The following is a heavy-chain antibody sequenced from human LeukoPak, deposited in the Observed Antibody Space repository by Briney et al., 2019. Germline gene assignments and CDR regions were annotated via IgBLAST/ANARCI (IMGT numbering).Heavy chain of an antibody. D-gene: IGHD5-12*01. CDR1: GYTFTDYY. Sequence: ASVKVSCKTSGYTFTDYYIHWVRQAPGQGLEWMGRISPKSGGTDYTQKFQGRVTMTRDTSISTTYMELSRLTYDDTAVYYCARVWSESGYHYVDSWGQGVLVTVSS. V-gene: IGHV1-2*06. CDR2: ISPKSGGT. J-gene: IGHJ4*02. CDR3: ARVWSESGYHYVDS.